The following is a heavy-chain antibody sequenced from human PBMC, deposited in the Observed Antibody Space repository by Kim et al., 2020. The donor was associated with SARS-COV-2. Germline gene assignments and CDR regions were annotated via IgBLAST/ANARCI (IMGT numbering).Heavy chain of an antibody. V-gene: IGHV3-23*01. CDR3: AQGESNNCSFFDY. Sequence: GGSLRLSCAASGFTFSSDAMSWVRQAPGKGPEWVSLVSGSDGSTYHADSLQGRFAISRDNSKKTLYLQMNSLRTEDTALYYCAQGESNNCSFFDYCGQGTLVTVSS. D-gene: IGHD1-1*01. CDR2: VSGSDGST. J-gene: IGHJ4*02. CDR1: GFTFSSDA.